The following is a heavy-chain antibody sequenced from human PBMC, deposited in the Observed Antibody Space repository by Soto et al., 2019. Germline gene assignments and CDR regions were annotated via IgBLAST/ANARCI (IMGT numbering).Heavy chain of an antibody. CDR3: ARDLSSSSSCLDS. J-gene: IGHJ4*02. Sequence: GGSLRLCCAASGFTFSSYAMNWVRQAPGKGLEWVSSITTSSSYIYYADSMKGRFTISRDNSKNSLYLQMNSLRAEDTAVYYCARDLSSSSSCLDSWGQGTLVTVSS. D-gene: IGHD6-13*01. V-gene: IGHV3-21*01. CDR2: ITTSSSYI. CDR1: GFTFSSYA.